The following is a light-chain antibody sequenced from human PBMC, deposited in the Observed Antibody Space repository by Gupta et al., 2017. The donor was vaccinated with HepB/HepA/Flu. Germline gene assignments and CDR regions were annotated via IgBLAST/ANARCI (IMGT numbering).Light chain of an antibody. CDR2: GAS. CDR3: QQYNTWPWT. Sequence: EIGMTPSPATLSASPGARATLSCRASQSVSSNLAWYQQKPGQAPRLLIYGASTRATGIPARISGSGSGTEFTPTISRLQSEDFAVYCCQQYNTWPWTFGQGTKVEIK. J-gene: IGKJ1*01. V-gene: IGKV3-15*01. CDR1: QSVSSN.